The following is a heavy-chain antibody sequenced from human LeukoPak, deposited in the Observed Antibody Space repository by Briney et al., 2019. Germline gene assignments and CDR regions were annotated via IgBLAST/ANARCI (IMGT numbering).Heavy chain of an antibody. CDR1: GFTFSNYG. CDR3: ANHFYNLAA. D-gene: IGHD2/OR15-2a*01. CDR2: ISYDGSNT. V-gene: IGHV3-30*18. Sequence: GRSLRLSCAASGFTFSNYGMHWVRQAPGKGLEWVAVISYDGSNTYYADSVKDRFTISRDNSKNTLYLQMNSLRAEDTAVYYCANHFYNLAAWGQGTLVTVSS. J-gene: IGHJ5*02.